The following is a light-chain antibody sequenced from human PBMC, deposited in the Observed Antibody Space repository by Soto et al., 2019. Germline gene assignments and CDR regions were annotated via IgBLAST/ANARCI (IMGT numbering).Light chain of an antibody. V-gene: IGLV2-8*01. CDR3: CLSPGSLTWL. J-gene: IGLJ3*02. CDR1: SSDVGGYNY. Sequence: QSALTQPPSASGSPGQSVAISCTGTSSDVGGYNYVSWYQQHPGKAPKLMIYEVNKRPSGVPDRFSGSKSGSTASLTISGLQAEDEAEYYCCLSPGSLTWLFGGGTKVTVL. CDR2: EVN.